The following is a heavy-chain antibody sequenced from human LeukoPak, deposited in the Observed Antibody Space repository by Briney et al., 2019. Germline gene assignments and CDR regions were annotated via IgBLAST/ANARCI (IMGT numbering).Heavy chain of an antibody. J-gene: IGHJ4*02. Sequence: SQTLSLTCAISGDSVSSNSAAWNWIRQSPSRGLEWLGRTYYRSKWYNDYAVSVKSRITINPDTSKNQFSLQLNSVTPEDTAVYYCAKTRPLDSSSWSHGDYWGQGTLVTVSS. CDR3: AKTRPLDSSSWSHGDY. D-gene: IGHD6-13*01. CDR2: TYYRSKWYN. V-gene: IGHV6-1*01. CDR1: GDSVSSNSAA.